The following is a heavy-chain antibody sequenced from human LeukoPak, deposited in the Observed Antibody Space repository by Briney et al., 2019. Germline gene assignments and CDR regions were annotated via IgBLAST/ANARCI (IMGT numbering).Heavy chain of an antibody. CDR1: GFTFSSHS. J-gene: IGHJ4*02. D-gene: IGHD3-3*01. CDR2: ISSGSSAR. CDR3: ARMSGSRLPGY. V-gene: IGHV3-48*01. Sequence: PGGSLRLSCAASGFTFSSHSMNWVRQTPGKGLEWVPYISSGSSARYYADSVKGRFTISRDDARNSLYLRMNSLRAEDTAVYYCARMSGSRLPGYWGQGTLVTASS.